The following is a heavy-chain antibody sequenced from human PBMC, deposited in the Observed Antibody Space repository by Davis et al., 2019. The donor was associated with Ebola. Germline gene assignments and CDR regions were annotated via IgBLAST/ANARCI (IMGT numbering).Heavy chain of an antibody. CDR3: ARRSLYNDPLTGFQWGPQCHFDY. CDR1: GYSFTSYW. CDR2: IYPEDSDA. D-gene: IGHD3-9*01. Sequence: GESLKISCKGSGYSFTSYWIGWVRQMPGKGLEWMGIIYPEDSDARYSPSFQGQVTLSVDKISNTAYLHWSSLKPSDSAMYYCARRSLYNDPLTGFQWGPQCHFDYWGQGTPVTVSS. V-gene: IGHV5-51*01. J-gene: IGHJ4*02.